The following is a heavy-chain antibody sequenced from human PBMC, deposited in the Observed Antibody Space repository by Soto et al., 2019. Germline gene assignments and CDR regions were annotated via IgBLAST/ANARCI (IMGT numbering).Heavy chain of an antibody. J-gene: IGHJ2*01. V-gene: IGHV1-2*02. CDR3: AIRTGQLAIISEFDGDWFFEV. D-gene: IGHD2-2*01. CDR1: GYTFTDYY. CDR2: INPDSGGT. Sequence: ASVKVSCKASGYTFTDYYIHWVRQAPGQGLAWVGWINPDSGGTNLAQRFQGRVTTTSDTSINTAYMELSSLRSDDTAVYYCAIRTGQLAIISEFDGDWFFEVWGRGTLVTVSS.